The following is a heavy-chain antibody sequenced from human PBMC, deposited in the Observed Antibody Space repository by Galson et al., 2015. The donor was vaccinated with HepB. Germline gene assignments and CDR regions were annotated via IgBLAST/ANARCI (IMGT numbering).Heavy chain of an antibody. V-gene: IGHV3-30-3*01. CDR3: ARGIAAAAVPGAFDI. CDR1: GFTFSSYA. D-gene: IGHD6-13*01. Sequence: SLRLSCAASGFTFSSYAMHWVRQAPGKGLEWVAVISYDGSNKYYADSVKGRFTISRDNSKNTLYLQMNSLRAEDTAVYYCARGIAAAAVPGAFDIWGQGTMVTVSS. CDR2: ISYDGSNK. J-gene: IGHJ3*02.